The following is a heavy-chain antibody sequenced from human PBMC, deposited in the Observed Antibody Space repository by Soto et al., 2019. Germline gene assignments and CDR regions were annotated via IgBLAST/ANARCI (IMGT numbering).Heavy chain of an antibody. CDR3: ASDFNLNCSSTSCFSGSLHY. Sequence: ASVKVSCKASGYTFTSYAMHWVRQAPGQRLEWMGWINAGNGNTKYSQKFQGRVTITRDTSASTAYMELSSLRSEDTAVYYCASDFNLNCSSTSCFSGSLHYWGQRTLVTVSS. V-gene: IGHV1-3*01. CDR2: INAGNGNT. CDR1: GYTFTSYA. J-gene: IGHJ4*02. D-gene: IGHD2-2*01.